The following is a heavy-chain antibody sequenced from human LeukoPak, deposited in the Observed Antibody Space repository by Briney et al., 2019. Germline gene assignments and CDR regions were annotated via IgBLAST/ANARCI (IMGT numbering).Heavy chain of an antibody. D-gene: IGHD3-22*01. CDR2: MNPNSGNT. CDR1: GYTFTSYY. V-gene: IGHV1-8*03. Sequence: ASVKVSCKASGYTFTSYYMHWVRQATGQGLEWMGWMNPNSGNTGYAQKFQGRVTITRNTSISTAYMELSSLRSEDTAVYYCARGGRYYYGSSGYSYYFDYWGQGTLVTVSS. CDR3: ARGGRYYYGSSGYSYYFDY. J-gene: IGHJ4*02.